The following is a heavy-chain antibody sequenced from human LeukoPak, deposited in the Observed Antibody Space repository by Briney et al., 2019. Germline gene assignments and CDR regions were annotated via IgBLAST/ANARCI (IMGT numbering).Heavy chain of an antibody. Sequence: GGSLRLSCAGSGFAFESFTMTWVRQAPGKGLEWVSLISDTGRDINYADSVRGRFTISRDNTKNSLFLQMDSPRVEDTAIYYCAKGLFSAYDKYLDFWGQGTLVTVSS. V-gene: IGHV3-21*04. CDR3: AKGLFSAYDKYLDF. CDR1: GFAFESFT. J-gene: IGHJ4*02. D-gene: IGHD5-12*01. CDR2: ISDTGRDI.